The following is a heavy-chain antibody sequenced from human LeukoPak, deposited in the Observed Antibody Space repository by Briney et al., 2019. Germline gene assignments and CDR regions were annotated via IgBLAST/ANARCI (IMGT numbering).Heavy chain of an antibody. Sequence: GGSLRLSCAASGFTFSRYYMHWVRQAPGKGLVWVSRINSDGSSTTYADSVKARFTISRDNAKNTLYLQMNSLKVEDTAVYYCTRVFVGDEYSSSGYWGQGTLVTVSS. V-gene: IGHV3-74*01. CDR1: GFTFSRYY. CDR3: TRVFVGDEYSSSGY. D-gene: IGHD6-13*01. CDR2: INSDGSST. J-gene: IGHJ4*02.